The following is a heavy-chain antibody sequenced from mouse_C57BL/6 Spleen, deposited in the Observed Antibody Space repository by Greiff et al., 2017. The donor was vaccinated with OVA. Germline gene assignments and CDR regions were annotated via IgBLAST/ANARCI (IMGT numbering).Heavy chain of an antibody. CDR2: ISSGGSYT. V-gene: IGHV5-6*01. Sequence: EVQLVESGGDLVKPGGSLKLSCAASGFTFSSYGMSWVRQTPDKRLEWVATISSGGSYTYYPDSVKGRFTISRDNAKNTLYLQMSSLKSEDTAMYYCARQLGRPWFAYWGQGTLVTVSA. D-gene: IGHD4-1*01. CDR1: GFTFSSYG. J-gene: IGHJ3*01. CDR3: ARQLGRPWFAY.